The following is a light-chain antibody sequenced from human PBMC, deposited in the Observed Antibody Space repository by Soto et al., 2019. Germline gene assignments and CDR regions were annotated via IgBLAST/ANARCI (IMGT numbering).Light chain of an antibody. CDR3: QQFNSL. CDR1: QGISNY. J-gene: IGKJ5*01. CDR2: AAS. Sequence: DIQITQSPSSLSASVGDRVTITCRASQGISNYLAWYQQKPGKVPKLLIYAASTLQSGVPSRFSGSGSGTDFTLTISSLQPEDVATYYCQQFNSLFGQGTRREIK. V-gene: IGKV1-27*01.